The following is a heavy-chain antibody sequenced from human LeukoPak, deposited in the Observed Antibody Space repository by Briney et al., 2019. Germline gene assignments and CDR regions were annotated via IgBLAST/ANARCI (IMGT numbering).Heavy chain of an antibody. CDR1: GFTFSSYS. Sequence: GGSLRLSCAASGFTFSSYSMNWVRQAPGKGLEWVSPISSSSSYIYYADSVKGRFTISRDNAKNSLYLQMNSLRAEGTAVYYCAKDRSDSSTWYAGSHWGQGTLVTVSS. CDR2: ISSSSSYI. D-gene: IGHD6-13*01. CDR3: AKDRSDSSTWYAGSH. J-gene: IGHJ4*02. V-gene: IGHV3-21*04.